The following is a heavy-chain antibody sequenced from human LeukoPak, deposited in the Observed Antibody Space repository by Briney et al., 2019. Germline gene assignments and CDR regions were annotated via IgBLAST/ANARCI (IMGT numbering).Heavy chain of an antibody. Sequence: GGSLRLYCAASGFTFSSYAMRWVRQAPGKGLEWVSAISGSGGSTYYADSVKGRFTISRDNSKNTLYLQMNSLRAEDTAVYYCAKGYDFWSGYYSSFDYWGQGTLVTVSS. CDR1: GFTFSSYA. V-gene: IGHV3-23*01. CDR3: AKGYDFWSGYYSSFDY. D-gene: IGHD3-3*01. J-gene: IGHJ4*02. CDR2: ISGSGGST.